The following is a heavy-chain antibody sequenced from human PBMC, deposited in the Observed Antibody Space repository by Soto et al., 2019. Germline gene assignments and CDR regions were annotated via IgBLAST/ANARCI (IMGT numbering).Heavy chain of an antibody. CDR1: GGSFSSYY. J-gene: IGHJ6*02. V-gene: IGHV4-34*01. CDR3: SRFLYGLGSYSDYYYGMDV. D-gene: IGHD3-10*01. Sequence: SETLSLTCAVYGGSFSSYYWSWIRQPPGQGLERIGEINHGGRTNYNPFLKSRVTISVDTAKHQFSLKLNSVTAADTAVYFCSRFLYGLGSYSDYYYGMDVWGQGTTVTVSS. CDR2: INHGGRT.